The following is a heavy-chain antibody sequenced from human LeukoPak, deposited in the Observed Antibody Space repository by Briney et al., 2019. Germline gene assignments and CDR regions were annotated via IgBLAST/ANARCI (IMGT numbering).Heavy chain of an antibody. V-gene: IGHV3-7*03. D-gene: IGHD3/OR15-3a*01. CDR1: GFTFSSYS. Sequence: PGGSLRLSCAASGFTFSSYSMHWVRQVPGQGLEWVANIKQDGSEKFYVASVKGRFTISGDNGKSSLYLQMNSLRAEDTALYYCATSYDMGWLIGYWGQGTLVTVSS. J-gene: IGHJ4*02. CDR2: IKQDGSEK. CDR3: ATSYDMGWLIGY.